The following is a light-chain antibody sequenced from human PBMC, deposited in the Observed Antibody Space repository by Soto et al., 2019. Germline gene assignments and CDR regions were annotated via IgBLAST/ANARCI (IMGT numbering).Light chain of an antibody. CDR3: QKYNSAPVW. V-gene: IGKV1-27*01. Sequence: DIQMTQSPSSLSASVGDRVTITCRASQDISNYLAWYQQKPGKAPKLLIYAASTLQSGVPSRFSGSGSGTDFTLTISSLPPEDIANYCCQKYNSAPVWFGQGTKVEIK. CDR2: AAS. J-gene: IGKJ1*01. CDR1: QDISNY.